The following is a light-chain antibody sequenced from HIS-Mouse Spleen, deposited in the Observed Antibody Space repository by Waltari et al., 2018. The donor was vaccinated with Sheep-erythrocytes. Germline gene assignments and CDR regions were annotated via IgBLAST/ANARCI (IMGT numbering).Light chain of an antibody. V-gene: IGLV3-21*03. J-gene: IGLJ1*01. CDR3: QVWDSSSDHYV. CDR2: EDS. Sequence: SYVLTQPPSVSAAPVKTARLTCWGTNMGRKSEQWYQQQPGQAPVLCVYEDSDRPSGIPERFSGSNSGNTAPLTISRVEAGDEADYYCQVWDSSSDHYVFGTGTKVTVL. CDR1: NMGRKS.